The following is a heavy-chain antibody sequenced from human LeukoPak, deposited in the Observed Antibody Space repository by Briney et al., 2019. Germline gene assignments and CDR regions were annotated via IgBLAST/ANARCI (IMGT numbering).Heavy chain of an antibody. CDR1: GGSISDNY. V-gene: IGHV4-59*08. CDR2: AYYSGHT. Sequence: SETLSLTCTVSGGSISDNYWSWIRQPPGKELEWIGYAYYSGHTNYNSSLKSRVTMSLDTSKSQFSLRLSSVTAADTAVYFCARHPFSTPFDYWGPGTLVTVSS. J-gene: IGHJ4*02. CDR3: ARHPFSTPFDY.